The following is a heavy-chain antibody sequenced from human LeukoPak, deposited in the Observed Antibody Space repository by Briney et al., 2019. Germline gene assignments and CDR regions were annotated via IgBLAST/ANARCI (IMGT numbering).Heavy chain of an antibody. J-gene: IGHJ4*02. CDR1: GGTFSSYA. Sequence: SVKVSCKASGGTFSSYAISWVRQAPGQGLEWMVGIIPIFGTANYAQKFQGRVTITADKSTSTAYMELSSLRSEDTAVYYCASSIRSYCGGDCYSDWGQGTLVTVSS. CDR2: IIPIFGTA. D-gene: IGHD2-21*02. V-gene: IGHV1-69*06. CDR3: ASSIRSYCGGDCYSD.